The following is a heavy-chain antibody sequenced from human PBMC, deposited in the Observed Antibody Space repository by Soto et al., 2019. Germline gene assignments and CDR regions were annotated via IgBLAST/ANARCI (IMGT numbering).Heavy chain of an antibody. Sequence: ASVKVSCKASGGTFSSYAISWLRQAPGQGLEWMGGIIPIFGTANYAQKFQGRVTITADESTSTAYMELSSLRSEDTAVYYCARDLTYSLDGWSWFDPWGQGTLVTVSS. J-gene: IGHJ5*02. D-gene: IGHD6-13*01. CDR2: IIPIFGTA. CDR1: GGTFSSYA. CDR3: ARDLTYSLDGWSWFDP. V-gene: IGHV1-69*13.